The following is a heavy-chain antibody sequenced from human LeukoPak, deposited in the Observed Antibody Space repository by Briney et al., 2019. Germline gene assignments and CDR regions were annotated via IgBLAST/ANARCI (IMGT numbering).Heavy chain of an antibody. CDR3: TRRATAMGDY. J-gene: IGHJ4*02. D-gene: IGHD5-18*01. CDR2: IRSKANSYAT. V-gene: IGHV3-73*01. CDR1: GFTFSGSA. Sequence: GGSLRLSCAASGFTFSGSAMHWVRQASGKGLEWVGRIRSKANSYATAYAASVKGRFTISRDDSKNTAYLQMNSLKTEDTAVYYCTRRATAMGDYWGQGTLVAVSS.